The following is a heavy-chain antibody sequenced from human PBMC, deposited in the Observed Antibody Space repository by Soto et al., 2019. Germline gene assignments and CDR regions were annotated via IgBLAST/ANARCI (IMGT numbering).Heavy chain of an antibody. Sequence: EVQLVESGGGLVKPGGSLRLSCTASGLSFSSDSMNWVRQAPGKGLEWVSCISGSSSYIYYADSVKGRFTISRDNAKNSVCLQMNSLRAEDTAVYYCARGLAYSNVVSCSGAFDMWGQGKMVTVSS. J-gene: IGHJ3*02. CDR2: ISGSSSYI. CDR3: ARGLAYSNVVSCSGAFDM. D-gene: IGHD2-2*01. V-gene: IGHV3-21*01. CDR1: GLSFSSDS.